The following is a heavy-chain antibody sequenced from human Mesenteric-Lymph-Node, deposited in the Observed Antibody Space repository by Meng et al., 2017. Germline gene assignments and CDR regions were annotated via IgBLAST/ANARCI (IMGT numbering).Heavy chain of an antibody. CDR2: IYYSGST. CDR3: ARGIWDTLEVTTDTFDI. CDR1: GGSISSGGYY. J-gene: IGHJ3*02. Sequence: SETLSLTGTVSGGSISSGGYYWSWIRQHPGKCLEWIGYIYYSGSTYYNPSLKSRVTISVDTSKNQFSLKLSSVTAADTAVYYCARGIWDTLEVTTDTFDIWGQGTMVTVSS. V-gene: IGHV4-31*03. D-gene: IGHD4-17*01.